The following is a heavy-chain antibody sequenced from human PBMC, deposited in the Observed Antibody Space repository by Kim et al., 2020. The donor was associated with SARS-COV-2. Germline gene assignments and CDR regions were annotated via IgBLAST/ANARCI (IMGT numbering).Heavy chain of an antibody. CDR1: GGSFSGYY. CDR2: INHSGST. V-gene: IGHV4-34*01. CDR3: ARGRITMVRVGQKRSTTFDY. J-gene: IGHJ4*02. Sequence: SETLSLTCAVYGGSFSGYYWSWIRQPPGKGLEWIGEINHSGSTNYNPSLKSRVTISVDTSKNQFSLKLSSVTAADTAVYYCARGRITMVRVGQKRSTTFDYWGQGTLVTVSS. D-gene: IGHD3-10*01.